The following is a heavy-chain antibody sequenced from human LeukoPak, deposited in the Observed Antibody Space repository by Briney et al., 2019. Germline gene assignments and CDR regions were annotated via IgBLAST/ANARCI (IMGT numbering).Heavy chain of an antibody. Sequence: SETLSLTCTVSGGSISSSSYYWGWIRQPPGKGLEWIGSIYYSGSTYYNPSLKSRVTISVDTSKNQFSLKLSSVTAADTAVYYCAKGVVPAAIDYWGQGTLVTVSS. D-gene: IGHD2-2*01. CDR2: IYYSGST. J-gene: IGHJ4*02. V-gene: IGHV4-39*01. CDR1: GGSISSSSYY. CDR3: AKGVVPAAIDY.